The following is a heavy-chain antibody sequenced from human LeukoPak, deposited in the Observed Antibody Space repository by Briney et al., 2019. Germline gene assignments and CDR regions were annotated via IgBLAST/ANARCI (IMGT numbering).Heavy chain of an antibody. CDR1: GFTFSSYS. Sequence: GGSLRLSCAASGFTFSSYSMNWVRQAPGKGLEWVSAISGSGGSTYYADSVKGRFTISRDNSKNTLYLQMNSLRAEDTAVYYCARGDYYDFWSANSYWGQGTLVTVSS. V-gene: IGHV3-23*01. D-gene: IGHD3-3*01. CDR3: ARGDYYDFWSANSY. CDR2: ISGSGGST. J-gene: IGHJ4*02.